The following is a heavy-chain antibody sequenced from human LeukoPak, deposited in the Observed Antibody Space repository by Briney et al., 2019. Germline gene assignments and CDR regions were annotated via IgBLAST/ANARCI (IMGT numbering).Heavy chain of an antibody. D-gene: IGHD3-9*01. CDR2: IYYSGST. Sequence: SETLSLTCTVSGGSISSSSYYWGWIRQPPGKGLEWIGSIYYSGSTYYNPSLKSRVTISVDTSKNQFSLKLSSVTAADTAVYYCARLDVLRYFGWLSRSLTRYYFDYWGQGTLVTVSS. V-gene: IGHV4-39*01. CDR3: ARLDVLRYFGWLSRSLTRYYFDY. J-gene: IGHJ4*02. CDR1: GGSISSSSYY.